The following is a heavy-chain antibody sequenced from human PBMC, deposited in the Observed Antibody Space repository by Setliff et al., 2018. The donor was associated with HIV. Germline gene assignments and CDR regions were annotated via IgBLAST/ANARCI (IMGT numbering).Heavy chain of an antibody. V-gene: IGHV1-2*06. CDR1: GFTFINYY. J-gene: IGHJ4*02. CDR3: AKGQGPVDN. Sequence: GASVKVSCKASGFTFINYYIHWVRQAPGQGLEWMGRFSPGSGGTNFVSQKFQGRVTMTRDATTTTAYMEVNRLPSDDTAVYYCAKGQGPVDNWGQGTLVTVS. CDR2: FSPGSGGT.